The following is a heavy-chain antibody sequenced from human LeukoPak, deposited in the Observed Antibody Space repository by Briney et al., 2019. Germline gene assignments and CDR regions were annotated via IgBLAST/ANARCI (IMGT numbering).Heavy chain of an antibody. CDR3: ARVMTTQNFDY. J-gene: IGHJ4*02. CDR1: GYTFTGYY. Sequence: ASEKVSCKASGYTFTGYYMHWVRQAPGQGLEWMGRINPNSGGTNYAQKFQGRVTMTRDTSISTAYMELSRLRSDDTAVYYCARVMTTQNFDYWGQGTLVTVSS. V-gene: IGHV1-2*06. CDR2: INPNSGGT. D-gene: IGHD4-11*01.